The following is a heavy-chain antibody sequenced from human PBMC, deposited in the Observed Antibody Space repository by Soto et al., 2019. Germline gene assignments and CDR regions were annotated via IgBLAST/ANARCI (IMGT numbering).Heavy chain of an antibody. V-gene: IGHV4-4*02. CDR1: GGSISSSNW. D-gene: IGHD6-19*01. CDR2: IYHSGST. Sequence: QVQLQESGPGLVKPSGTLSLTCAVSGGSISSSNWWSWVRQPPGKGLEWIGEIYHSGSTNYNPSPKERVTISVDKSKNQYSLKLGSVTAADTAVYYCARDRIAVAGRYNWFDPWGQGTLVTVSS. J-gene: IGHJ5*02. CDR3: ARDRIAVAGRYNWFDP.